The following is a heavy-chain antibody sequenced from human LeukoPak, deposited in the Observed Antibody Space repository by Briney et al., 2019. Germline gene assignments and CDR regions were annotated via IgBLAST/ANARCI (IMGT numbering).Heavy chain of an antibody. CDR3: ARLSYSSRLFDP. CDR1: GGSFSGYY. J-gene: IGHJ5*02. V-gene: IGHV4-34*01. CDR2: INHSGST. D-gene: IGHD6-13*01. Sequence: SETLSLTCAVYGGSFSGYYWSWIRQPPGKGLEWIGEINHSGSTNYNPSLKSRVTISVDPSKNQFSLKLSSVTAADTAMYYCARLSYSSRLFDPWGQGTLVTVSS.